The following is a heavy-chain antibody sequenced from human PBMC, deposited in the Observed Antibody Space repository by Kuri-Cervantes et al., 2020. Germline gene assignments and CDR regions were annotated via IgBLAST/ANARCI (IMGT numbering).Heavy chain of an antibody. CDR2: ISYDGSNK. CDR3: ARGTRRNWNYVGY. J-gene: IGHJ4*02. D-gene: IGHD1-1*01. Sequence: GESLKISCAASGFTFNSYAMHWVRQAPGKGLEWVAVISYDGSNKYYADSVKGRFTISRDNSKNTLYLQMNSLRAEDTAVYYCARGTRRNWNYVGYWGQGTLVTVSS. CDR1: GFTFNSYA. V-gene: IGHV3-30*01.